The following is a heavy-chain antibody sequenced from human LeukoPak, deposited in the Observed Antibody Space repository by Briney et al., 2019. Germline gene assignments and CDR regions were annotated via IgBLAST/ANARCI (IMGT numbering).Heavy chain of an antibody. CDR2: ISSSSSYI. V-gene: IGHV3-21*01. CDR3: ASSYCSGGSCYEYYFDY. J-gene: IGHJ4*02. CDR1: GFTFSCYS. Sequence: GGSLRLSCAASGFTFSCYSMNWVRQAPGKGLEWVSSISSSSSYIYYADSVKGRFTISRDNAKNSLYLQMNSLRAEDTAVYYCASSYCSGGSCYEYYFDYWGQGTLVTVSS. D-gene: IGHD2-15*01.